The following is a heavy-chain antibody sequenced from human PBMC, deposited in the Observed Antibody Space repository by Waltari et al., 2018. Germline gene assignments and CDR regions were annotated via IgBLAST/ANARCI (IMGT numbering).Heavy chain of an antibody. V-gene: IGHV1-69*01. CDR3: ATDTSPPY. D-gene: IGHD2-2*01. CDR2: IIPKIGAS. Sequence: QVQLVQSGAEVKKPGSSVKVSCKASGGTFGRFAISWVRQAAGEGLEWMGGIIPKIGASNYAQKFQGRVTITADDSTRIAYMEVSSLRFEDTAAYFCATDTSPPYWGQGTLVIVSS. J-gene: IGHJ4*02. CDR1: GGTFGRFA.